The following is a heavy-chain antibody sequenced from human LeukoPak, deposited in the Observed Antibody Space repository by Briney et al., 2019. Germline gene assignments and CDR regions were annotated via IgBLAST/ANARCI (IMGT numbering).Heavy chain of an antibody. V-gene: IGHV4-39*01. CDR1: GASISGGTYY. Sequence: SETLSLTCSVSGASISGGTYYWGWIRQRPGKGLEWIGSIYYTGSTYDNPSLKSRVTISVDTSKNQFPLKLSSVTAADTAVYYCARRGGSGRAFDYWGQGTLVTVSS. CDR2: IYYTGST. CDR3: ARRGGSGRAFDY. D-gene: IGHD1-26*01. J-gene: IGHJ4*02.